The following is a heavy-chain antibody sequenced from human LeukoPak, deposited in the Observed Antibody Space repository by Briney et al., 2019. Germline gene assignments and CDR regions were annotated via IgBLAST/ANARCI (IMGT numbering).Heavy chain of an antibody. J-gene: IGHJ4*02. Sequence: GGSLRLSCAASGFTFSDHYMNWIRQAPGKGLEWVSYISSSAGSYTNYADSVKGRFTISRDNAKNSLYLQMNSLRAEDTAVYYCARDKHWAFDYWGQGTLVTVSS. CDR1: GFTFSDHY. D-gene: IGHD7-27*01. CDR2: ISSSAGSYT. CDR3: ARDKHWAFDY. V-gene: IGHV3-11*06.